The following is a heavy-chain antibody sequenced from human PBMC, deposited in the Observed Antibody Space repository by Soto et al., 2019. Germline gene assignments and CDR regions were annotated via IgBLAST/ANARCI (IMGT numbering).Heavy chain of an antibody. CDR1: GGTFNNYA. Sequence: QVLLVQSGPEVQKPGSSVKVSCKASGGTFNNYAINWVRQAPGKGLEWMGGIIPTFGTGNHAQKFQGRVTITADESTTTAYMELNSLRSEYTSIYYCASFDGTLFRGGWSSPYEMDVWGQGTTVIVSS. J-gene: IGHJ6*02. CDR3: ASFDGTLFRGGWSSPYEMDV. V-gene: IGHV1-69*01. CDR2: IIPTFGTG. D-gene: IGHD6-19*01.